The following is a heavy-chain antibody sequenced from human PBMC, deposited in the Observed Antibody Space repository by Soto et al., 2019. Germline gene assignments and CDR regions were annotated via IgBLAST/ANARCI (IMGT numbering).Heavy chain of an antibody. Sequence: QVQLQESGPGRVKPSETLSLTCTVSGGSISGYYWKWIRQPPGKGPEWIGYNHYGGSTGFNPSLKSRVTISFGTSKKQFSMKLRSVTAADTAVYYCARGWRGYYYCVDVWGKGTTVTVSS. CDR1: GGSISGYY. CDR2: NHYGGST. V-gene: IGHV4-59*01. CDR3: ARGWRGYYYCVDV. J-gene: IGHJ6*03. D-gene: IGHD2-15*01.